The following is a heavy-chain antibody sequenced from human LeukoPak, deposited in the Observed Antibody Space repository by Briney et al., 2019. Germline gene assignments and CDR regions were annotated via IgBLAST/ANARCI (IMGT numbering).Heavy chain of an antibody. CDR1: GGTFSSYA. J-gene: IGHJ4*02. Sequence: ASVKVSCKASGGTFSSYAISWVRQAPGQGLEWMGGIIPIFGTANYAQKFQGRVTITADESTSTAYMELSSLRSEDTAVYYCARGVSTRGYFDYWGQGTLVTVSS. D-gene: IGHD5/OR15-5a*01. CDR3: ARGVSTRGYFDY. V-gene: IGHV1-69*13. CDR2: IIPIFGTA.